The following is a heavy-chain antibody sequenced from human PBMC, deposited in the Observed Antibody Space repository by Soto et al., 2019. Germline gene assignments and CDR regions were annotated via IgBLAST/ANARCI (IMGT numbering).Heavy chain of an antibody. V-gene: IGHV1-3*01. CDR2: INAGNGDT. J-gene: IGHJ4*02. CDR3: ARGGSRTYYFYYFDY. CDR1: GYTFTDFA. D-gene: IGHD3-10*01. Sequence: QVHLVQSGAEVKEPGASVKVSCETSGYTFTDFAMHWVRKVPGQRLEWMGCINAGNGDTKYSQKFQGRVTIISDTSASTDYVELSRLTSEDTAVYYCARGGSRTYYFYYFDYWGQGTLVAVSS.